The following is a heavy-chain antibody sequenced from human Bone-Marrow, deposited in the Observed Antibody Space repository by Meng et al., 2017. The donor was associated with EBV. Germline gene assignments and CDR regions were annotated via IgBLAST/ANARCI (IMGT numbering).Heavy chain of an antibody. CDR2: LIPMSGAP. D-gene: IGHD3-10*01. V-gene: IGHV1-69*01. CDR3: ASESGRGFTPDY. J-gene: IGHJ4*02. CDR1: GGTFSSDA. Sequence: QGWLVQSGADVKKPGSSVKVSCKTSGGTFSSDAISWVRQDPGQGLVWLGGLIPMSGAPYYAQNFQGRVTITADESTSTHYMELSNLRSEDTAMYYCASESGRGFTPDYWGQGTLVTVSS.